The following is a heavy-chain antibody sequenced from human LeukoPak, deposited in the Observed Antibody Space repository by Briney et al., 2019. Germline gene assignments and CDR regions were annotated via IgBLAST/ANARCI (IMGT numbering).Heavy chain of an antibody. Sequence: GGSLRLSCAASGFTFSSYAMSWVRQAPGKGLEWVSAISGSGGSTYYADSVKGRFTISRDNSKSTLYLQMNSLRAEDTAVYYCAVSTVVTKFDYWGQGTLVTVSS. J-gene: IGHJ4*02. CDR1: GFTFSSYA. CDR3: AVSTVVTKFDY. V-gene: IGHV3-23*01. CDR2: ISGSGGST. D-gene: IGHD4-23*01.